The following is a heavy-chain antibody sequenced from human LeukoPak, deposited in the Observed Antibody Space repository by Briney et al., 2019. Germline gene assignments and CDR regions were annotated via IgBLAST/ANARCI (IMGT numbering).Heavy chain of an antibody. J-gene: IGHJ4*02. CDR1: GGTFSRFT. CDR2: IIPIFGTA. Sequence: SVKVSCKASGGTFSRFTISWVRQAPGQGFEWMGGIIPIFGTANFAQKFQGRVSITAGGSTSTAFMELSSLRSEDTAVYYCAREWGLESSGYYYAYWGQGTLVTVSS. V-gene: IGHV1-69*01. CDR3: AREWGLESSGYYYAY. D-gene: IGHD3-22*01.